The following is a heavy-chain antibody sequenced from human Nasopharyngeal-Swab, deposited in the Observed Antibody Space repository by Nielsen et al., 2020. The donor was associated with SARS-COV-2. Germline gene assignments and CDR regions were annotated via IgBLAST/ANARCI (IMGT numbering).Heavy chain of an antibody. D-gene: IGHD2-2*01. J-gene: IGHJ4*02. CDR1: GYTFTGYY. Sequence: ASVKVSCKASGYTFTGYYMHWVRQAPGQGLEWMGRINPNSGGTNYAQKFQGRVTMTTDTSTSTAYMELRSLRSDDTAVYYCARDQLLGYYFDYWGQGTLVTVSS. CDR2: INPNSGGT. V-gene: IGHV1-2*06. CDR3: ARDQLLGYYFDY.